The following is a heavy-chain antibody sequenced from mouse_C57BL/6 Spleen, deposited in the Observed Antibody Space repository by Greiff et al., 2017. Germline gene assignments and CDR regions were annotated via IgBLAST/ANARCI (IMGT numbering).Heavy chain of an antibody. CDR1: GYTFTSYW. V-gene: IGHV1-7*01. D-gene: IGHD2-1*01. CDR2: INPSSGYT. J-gene: IGHJ4*01. Sequence: QVQLQQSGAELAKPGASVKLSCKASGYTFTSYWMHWVKQRPGQGLEWIGYINPSSGYTKYNQKFKDKATLTADKSSSTAYMQLSSLTYEDSAVYYCSRSPIYYGNFMDYWGQGTSVTVSS. CDR3: SRSPIYYGNFMDY.